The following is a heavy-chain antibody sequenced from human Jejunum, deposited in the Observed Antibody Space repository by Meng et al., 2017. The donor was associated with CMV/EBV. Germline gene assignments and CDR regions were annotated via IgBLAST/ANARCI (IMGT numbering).Heavy chain of an antibody. Sequence: HTTLKDSGPPLLKPTPTPTLTCSFSGFSPRPSGEGVGLIRQPPGKALEWLALIYRGDDKRYSPSLNSRLTIAKDTSKNEVVLTLTNMGPIDTGTYYCAHFVGGYYPSRPDYWGQGTLVTVSS. CDR1: GFSPRPSGEG. CDR3: AHFVGGYYPSRPDY. D-gene: IGHD1-26*01. V-gene: IGHV2-5*02. CDR2: IYRGDDK. J-gene: IGHJ4*02.